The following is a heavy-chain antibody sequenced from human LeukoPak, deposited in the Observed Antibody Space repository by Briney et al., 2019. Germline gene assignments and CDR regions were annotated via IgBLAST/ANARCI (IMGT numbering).Heavy chain of an antibody. CDR3: TRVLSIVGATIIDY. J-gene: IGHJ4*02. D-gene: IGHD1-26*01. CDR2: SRPKANDYTT. V-gene: IGHV3-72*01. Sequence: GGSLRLSCTASGYRFSDHGIHWVRQAPGKGLEWVGRSRPKANDYTTDFAASVRGRFTISRDDSKNLLYLQMNSLKSEDTAVYYCTRVLSIVGATIIDYWGQGTLVTVSS. CDR1: GYRFSDHG.